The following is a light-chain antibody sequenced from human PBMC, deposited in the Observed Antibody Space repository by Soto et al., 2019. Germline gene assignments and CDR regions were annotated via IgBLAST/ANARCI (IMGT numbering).Light chain of an antibody. J-gene: IGKJ2*01. CDR1: QSISSH. Sequence: DIQITQSPSSLSASVGDRVTITCRASQSISSHLNWYQHKPGRPPRLLIFASYILEGGVPSRFSDSGSDTYFNLTTDSLQPEDVAAYYCQHSYITPRYTFGQGTKVEI. V-gene: IGKV1-39*01. CDR2: ASY. CDR3: QHSYITPRYT.